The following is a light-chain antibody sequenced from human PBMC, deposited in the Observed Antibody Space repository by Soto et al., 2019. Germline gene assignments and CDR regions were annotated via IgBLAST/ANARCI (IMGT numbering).Light chain of an antibody. Sequence: QSVLTQPPSASGSPGQSVTISCTGTSSDVGGYDYVSWYQQHPGKAPKLIIYEVTERPSGVPDRFSGSKSGNTASLTVSGLQSEDEANYYCSSYAGNDRLGVFGGGTKVTVL. CDR2: EVT. CDR1: SSDVGGYDY. V-gene: IGLV2-8*01. J-gene: IGLJ2*01. CDR3: SSYAGNDRLGV.